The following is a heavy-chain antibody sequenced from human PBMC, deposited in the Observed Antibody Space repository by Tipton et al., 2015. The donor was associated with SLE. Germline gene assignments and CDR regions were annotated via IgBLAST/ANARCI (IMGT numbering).Heavy chain of an antibody. CDR1: GGSISSYY. CDR3: ARDYGDFNWFDP. Sequence: TLSLTCTVSGGSISSYYWSWIRQSPGKGPEWAGYIYHTKYNPSLSGYTNYNPSLKSRLTISIDTSKNQFSLRLGSVTAADTAMYYCARDYGDFNWFDPWGQGTLVIVSS. J-gene: IGHJ5*02. CDR2: IYHTKYNPSLSGYT. D-gene: IGHD4-17*01. V-gene: IGHV4-59*08.